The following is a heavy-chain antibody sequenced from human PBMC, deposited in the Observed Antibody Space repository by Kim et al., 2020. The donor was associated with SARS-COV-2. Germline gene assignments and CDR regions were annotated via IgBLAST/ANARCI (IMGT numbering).Heavy chain of an antibody. Sequence: GGSLILSCAASAFTFNTYTMAWVRQAPEKGLEWVSSINYNSRYIYYADSVKGRFSISRDNAKNSLYLQLNSLRVEDTAVYFCARTVLPLGSDVFDIWGHGTMVTVSS. CDR2: INYNSRYI. V-gene: IGHV3-21*01. CDR3: ARTVLPLGSDVFDI. J-gene: IGHJ3*02. CDR1: AFTFNTYT. D-gene: IGHD6-25*01.